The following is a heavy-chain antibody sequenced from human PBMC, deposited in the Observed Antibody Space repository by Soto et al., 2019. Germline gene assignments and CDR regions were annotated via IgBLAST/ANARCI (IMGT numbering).Heavy chain of an antibody. Sequence: QVQLQESGPGLVKPSQTLSLTCTVSGGSISSGGYYWSWIRQHPGKGLEWIGYIYYSGSTYYNPSLKSRVTISVDTSKNQFSLKLSSVTAADTAVYYCARDGMSRGYYDSSGYSNWYFDLWGRGTLVTVSS. J-gene: IGHJ2*01. CDR2: IYYSGST. CDR3: ARDGMSRGYYDSSGYSNWYFDL. D-gene: IGHD3-22*01. CDR1: GGSISSGGYY. V-gene: IGHV4-31*03.